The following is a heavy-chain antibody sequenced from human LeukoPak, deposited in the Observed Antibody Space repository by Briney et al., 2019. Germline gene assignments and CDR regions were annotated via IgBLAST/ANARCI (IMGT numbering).Heavy chain of an antibody. CDR2: IIPIFGTA. V-gene: IGHV1-69*06. CDR1: GGTFSSYA. CDR3: ARGYYGDYNFDY. Sequence: GASVKVSCKASGGTFSSYALSWVRHAPGQGLEWMGGIIPIFGTANYAQKFQGRVTTTADKSTSTAYMELSSLRSEDTAVYYCARGYYGDYNFDYWGQGTLVTVSS. D-gene: IGHD4-17*01. J-gene: IGHJ4*02.